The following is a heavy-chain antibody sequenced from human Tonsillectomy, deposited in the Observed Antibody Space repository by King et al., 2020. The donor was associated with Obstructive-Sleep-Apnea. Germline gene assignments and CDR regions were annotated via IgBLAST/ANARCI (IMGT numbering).Heavy chain of an antibody. D-gene: IGHD5-18*01. CDR3: ARDSSQLWSDY. CDR1: GFTFSSYS. Sequence: VQLVESGGGLVKPGGSLRLSCAASGFTFSSYSMNWVRQAPGKGLEWVSSISSSSYIYYAESVKGRFTISRDNAKNSLYLKMNSRRAEDTAVYYCARDSSQLWSDYWGQGTLVTVSS. J-gene: IGHJ4*02. V-gene: IGHV3-21*01. CDR2: ISSSSYI.